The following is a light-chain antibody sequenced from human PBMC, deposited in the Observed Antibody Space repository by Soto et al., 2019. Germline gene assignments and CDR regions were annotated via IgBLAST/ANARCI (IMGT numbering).Light chain of an antibody. CDR3: CSYAGSTSVL. Sequence: QSVLTQPASVSGSPGQSVTISCTGTSSDVGSYNLVSWFQQHPGNAPKLLIYEVSKRPSGVSDRFSGSKSGNTASLTISGLQAEDESYYYCCSYAGSTSVLFGGGTQLTVL. CDR1: SSDVGSYNL. J-gene: IGLJ2*01. CDR2: EVS. V-gene: IGLV2-23*02.